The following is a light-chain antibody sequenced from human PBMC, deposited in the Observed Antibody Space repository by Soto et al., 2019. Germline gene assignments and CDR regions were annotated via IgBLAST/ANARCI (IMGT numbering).Light chain of an antibody. CDR3: AAWNDNLTGPSYV. Sequence: QSALTQPPSASGTPGQKVTISCSGSSSNIGSNAVNWYQQVPGTTPKLLIYSDDQQPSGVPDRFSGSKSGTSASLAISGLQSEDEADYICAAWNDNLTGPSYVFGTGTKVTVL. V-gene: IGLV1-44*01. CDR1: SSNIGSNA. J-gene: IGLJ1*01. CDR2: SDD.